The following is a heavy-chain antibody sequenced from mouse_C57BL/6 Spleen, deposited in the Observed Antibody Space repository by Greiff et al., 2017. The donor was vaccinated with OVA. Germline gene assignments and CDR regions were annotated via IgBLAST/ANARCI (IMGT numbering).Heavy chain of an antibody. CDR1: GYTFTDYY. Sequence: VQLQQSGPELVKPGASVKISCKASGYTFTDYYMNWVKQSHGKSLEWIGDINPNNGGTSYNQKFKGKATLTVDKSSSTAYMELRSLTSEDSAVYYCARRYYGNYWYFDVWGTGTTVTVSS. V-gene: IGHV1-26*01. CDR3: ARRYYGNYWYFDV. J-gene: IGHJ1*03. D-gene: IGHD2-1*01. CDR2: INPNNGGT.